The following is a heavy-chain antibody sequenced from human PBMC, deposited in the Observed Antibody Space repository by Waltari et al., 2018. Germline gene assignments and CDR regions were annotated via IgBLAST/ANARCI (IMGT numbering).Heavy chain of an antibody. Sequence: FWESGPASVKPTQTLTLTCTFSGFSVSASGMRVSWFGPPLGKVLARPARIDWDDATFYSTSMYTRLSMTNDTSNNQVVLKMTNLHPMDTATYYCARMRYSWNDMSDAFDIWGQGTMVTVSS. J-gene: IGHJ3*02. D-gene: IGHD1-1*01. CDR1: GFSVSASGMR. CDR3: ARMRYSWNDMSDAFDI. CDR2: IDWDDAT. V-gene: IGHV2-70*04.